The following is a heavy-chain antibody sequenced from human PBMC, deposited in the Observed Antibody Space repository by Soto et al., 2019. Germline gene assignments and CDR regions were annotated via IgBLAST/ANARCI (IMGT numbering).Heavy chain of an antibody. CDR2: IKSKTDGGTT. V-gene: IGHV3-15*01. Sequence: PGGSLRLSCAASGFTFSNAWMSWVRQAPGKGLEWVGRIKSKTDGGTTDYAAPVKGRFTISRDDSKNTLYLQMGSLRAEDMAVYYCARDSSPTTGPPIYGFDYGGQGTLVPVSP. CDR3: ARDSSPTTGPPIYGFDY. CDR1: GFTFSNAW. J-gene: IGHJ4*02. D-gene: IGHD4-17*01.